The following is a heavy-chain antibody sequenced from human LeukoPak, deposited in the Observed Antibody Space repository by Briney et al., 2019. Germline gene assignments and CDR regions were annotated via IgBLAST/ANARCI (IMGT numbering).Heavy chain of an antibody. CDR3: ARLLPRRFRIAADYMDV. CDR1: GGSFSGYY. J-gene: IGHJ6*03. D-gene: IGHD6-13*01. CDR2: INHSGSI. V-gene: IGHV4-34*01. Sequence: SETLSLTCAVYGGSFSGYYWSWIRQPPGKGLEWIGGINHSGSINYNSSLKSRVTISVDTSKNQFSLKLSSVTAADTAVYYCARLLPRRFRIAADYMDVWGKGTTVTVSS.